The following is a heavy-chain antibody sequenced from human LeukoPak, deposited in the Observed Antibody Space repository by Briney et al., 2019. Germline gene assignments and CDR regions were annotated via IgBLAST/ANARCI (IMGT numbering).Heavy chain of an antibody. J-gene: IGHJ4*02. CDR3: ARVPAPWYFDY. CDR2: INSDARNT. D-gene: IGHD6-25*01. Sequence: GGSLRLSCAASGFTFSSYWMYWVRQAPGKGLVWVSRINSDARNTNYADSVQGRFTISRDNSKNTLYLQMNSLRAEDTAVYYCARVPAPWYFDYWGQGTLVTVSS. V-gene: IGHV3-74*01. CDR1: GFTFSSYW.